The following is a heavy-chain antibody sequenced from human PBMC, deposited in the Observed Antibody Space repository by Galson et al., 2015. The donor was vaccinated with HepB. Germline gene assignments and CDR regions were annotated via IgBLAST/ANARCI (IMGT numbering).Heavy chain of an antibody. CDR2: IYSGGST. J-gene: IGHJ4*02. D-gene: IGHD3-22*01. V-gene: IGHV3-66*01. Sequence: SLRLSCAASGFTVSSNYMSWVRQAPGKGLEWVSVIYSGGSTYYADSVKGRFTISRDNAKNSLYLQMNSLRAEDTAVYYCARAANPDWHYLGYDSSGYYSLDYWGQGTLVTVSS. CDR1: GFTVSSNY. CDR3: ARAANPDWHYLGYDSSGYYSLDY.